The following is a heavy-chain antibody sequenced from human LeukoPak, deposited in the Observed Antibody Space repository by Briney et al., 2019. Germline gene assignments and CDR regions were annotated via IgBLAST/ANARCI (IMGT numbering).Heavy chain of an antibody. CDR3: ARDASLYYVDH. Sequence: VGSLRLSCAVSGFPFSSYWMDWVRQAPGRGLVWVSRINTDGSNTDYADSVKGRFTISRDNAKKTLYLEMNSLTAEDTAIYYCARDASLYYVDHWGQGTLVTVSS. CDR2: INTDGSNT. J-gene: IGHJ4*02. V-gene: IGHV3-74*01. CDR1: GFPFSSYW.